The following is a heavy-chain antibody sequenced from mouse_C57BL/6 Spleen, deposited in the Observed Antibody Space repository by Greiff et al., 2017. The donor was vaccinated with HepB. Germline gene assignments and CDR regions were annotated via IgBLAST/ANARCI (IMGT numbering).Heavy chain of an antibody. CDR3: ASYDYGYFDV. CDR1: GYTFTNYW. V-gene: IGHV1-63*01. Sequence: QVQLQQSGAELVRPGTSVKMSCKASGYTFTNYWIGWAKQRPGHGLEWIGDIYPGGGYTNYNEKFKGKATLTADKSSSTAYMQFSSLTSEDSAIYYCASYDYGYFDVWGTGTTVTVSS. J-gene: IGHJ1*03. CDR2: IYPGGGYT. D-gene: IGHD2-4*01.